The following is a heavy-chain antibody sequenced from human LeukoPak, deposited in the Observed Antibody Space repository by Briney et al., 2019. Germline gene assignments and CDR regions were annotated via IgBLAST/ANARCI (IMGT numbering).Heavy chain of an antibody. Sequence: SETLSLTCAVSGGSISSSNWWSWVRPPPGKGLEWIGEIYHSGSTNYKSSLKSRVTISVDKSKNQFSLKLSSVTAADTAVYYCARVDPAKYFDLWGRGTLVTVSS. J-gene: IGHJ2*01. V-gene: IGHV4-4*02. CDR1: GGSISSSNW. D-gene: IGHD3/OR15-3a*01. CDR2: IYHSGST. CDR3: ARVDPAKYFDL.